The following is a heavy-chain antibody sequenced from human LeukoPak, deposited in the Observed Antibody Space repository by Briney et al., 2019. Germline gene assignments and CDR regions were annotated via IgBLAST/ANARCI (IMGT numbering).Heavy chain of an antibody. D-gene: IGHD2-2*02. CDR3: AKAGPHCSSTSCYIDY. J-gene: IGHJ4*02. CDR2: ISSSSSYI. Sequence: GGSLRLSCAASGFTLSSYWMSWVRQAPGKGLEWVSSISSSSSYIYYADSVKGRFTISRDNAKNSLYLQMNSLRAEDTAVYYCAKAGPHCSSTSCYIDYWGQGTLVTVSS. V-gene: IGHV3-21*01. CDR1: GFTLSSYW.